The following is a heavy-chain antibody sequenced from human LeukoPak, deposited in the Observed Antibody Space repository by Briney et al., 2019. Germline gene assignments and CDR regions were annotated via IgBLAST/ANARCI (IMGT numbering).Heavy chain of an antibody. V-gene: IGHV4-38-2*02. CDR2: IYHSGST. Sequence: SETLSLTCTVSGYSISSGYYWGWIRQPPGKGLEWIGSIYHSGSTYYNPSLKSRVTMSVDTSKNQFSLKVSSVTAADTAVYYCARVFDSGSQAYFYYMDVWGKGTTVTIFS. J-gene: IGHJ6*03. CDR3: ARVFDSGSQAYFYYMDV. D-gene: IGHD3-10*01. CDR1: GYSISSGYY.